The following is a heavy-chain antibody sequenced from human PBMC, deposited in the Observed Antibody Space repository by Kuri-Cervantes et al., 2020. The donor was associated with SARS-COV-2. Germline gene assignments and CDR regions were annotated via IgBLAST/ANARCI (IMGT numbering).Heavy chain of an antibody. CDR3: ARVFTGTTYISYYYYYMDV. Sequence: ASVKVSCKASGYTFTSYDINWVRQATGQGLEWMGWMNPNSGNTGYAQKSQGRVTMTRNTSISTAYMELSSLRSEDTAVYYCARVFTGTTYISYYYYYMDVWGKGTTVTVSS. CDR1: GYTFTSYD. J-gene: IGHJ6*03. CDR2: MNPNSGNT. V-gene: IGHV1-8*01. D-gene: IGHD1-14*01.